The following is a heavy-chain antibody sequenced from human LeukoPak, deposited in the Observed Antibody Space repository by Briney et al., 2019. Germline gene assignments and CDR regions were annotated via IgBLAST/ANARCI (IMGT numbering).Heavy chain of an antibody. CDR3: ASGGSYYGGGFDY. CDR1: GFTFSSYG. J-gene: IGHJ4*02. D-gene: IGHD1-26*01. Sequence: GGSLRLSCAASGFTFSSYGMHWVRQAPGKGLEWVAFIRYDGSNKYYADPVKGRFTISRDNSKNTLYLQMNSLRAEDTAVYYCASGGSYYGGGFDYWGQGTLVTVSS. CDR2: IRYDGSNK. V-gene: IGHV3-30*02.